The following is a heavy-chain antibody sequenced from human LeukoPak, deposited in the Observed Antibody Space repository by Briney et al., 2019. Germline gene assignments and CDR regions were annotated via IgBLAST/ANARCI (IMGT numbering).Heavy chain of an antibody. D-gene: IGHD2-21*01. CDR3: AREYYSISDY. CDR2: INPNSGGT. J-gene: IGHJ4*02. Sequence: ASVKVSCKASGYTFTGYLIHWVRQAPGQGLEWMGWINPNSGGTNYAQKFQGRVTMTRDTSISTAYMELRRQTSDDTAVYYCAREYYSISDYWGQGALVTVS. V-gene: IGHV1-2*02. CDR1: GYTFTGYL.